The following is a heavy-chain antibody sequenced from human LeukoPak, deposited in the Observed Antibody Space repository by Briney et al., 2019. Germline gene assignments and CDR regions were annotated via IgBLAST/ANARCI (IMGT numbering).Heavy chain of an antibody. CDR2: ISTYNGNT. CDR3: ARDLEHCRNIICSNSAY. D-gene: IGHD2-2*01. Sequence: ASVKVSCKGSGYNFDRHGVNCVRQAPGQGLEWVGWISTYNGNTFYAQKFEGRVSMTTDTSTNTVYMDLRSLRSDDTAVYYCARDLEHCRNIICSNSAYWGQGTLVTVSS. V-gene: IGHV1-18*04. CDR1: GYNFDRHG. J-gene: IGHJ4*02.